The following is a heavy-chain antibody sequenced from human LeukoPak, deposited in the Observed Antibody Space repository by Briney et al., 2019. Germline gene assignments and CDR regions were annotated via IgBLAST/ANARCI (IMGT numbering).Heavy chain of an antibody. CDR1: GYSFTSYW. CDR2: IYPGDSDT. Sequence: GESLKIYCNGSGYSFTSYWIGWVRQMPEIRLEWMGIIYPGDSDTRYSPSFQGQVTISADKSISTAYLQWSSLKASDTAMYYCARSTIYCSGGSCYSGPNWFDPWGQGTLVTVSS. V-gene: IGHV5-51*01. J-gene: IGHJ5*02. D-gene: IGHD2-15*01. CDR3: ARSTIYCSGGSCYSGPNWFDP.